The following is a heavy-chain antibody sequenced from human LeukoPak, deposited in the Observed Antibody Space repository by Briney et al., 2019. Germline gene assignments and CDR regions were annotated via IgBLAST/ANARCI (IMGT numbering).Heavy chain of an antibody. V-gene: IGHV4-39*07. CDR1: GGSISSSSYY. Sequence: PSETLSLTCTISGGSISSSSYYWGWIRQPPGKGLEWIGSIYYSGSTNYNPSLKSRVTISVDTSKNQFSLKLSSVSAADTAVYYCARRVDYYYYMDVWGKGTTVTVSS. J-gene: IGHJ6*03. D-gene: IGHD2-15*01. CDR2: IYYSGST. CDR3: ARRVDYYYYMDV.